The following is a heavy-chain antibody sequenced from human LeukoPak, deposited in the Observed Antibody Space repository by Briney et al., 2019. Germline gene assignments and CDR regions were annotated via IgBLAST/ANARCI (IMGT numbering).Heavy chain of an antibody. CDR2: ISGSGGST. CDR3: AKDLVGLLGYSAYDLGFQVFDY. Sequence: GGSLRLSCAASGFTFSSYAMSWVRQAPGKGLEWVSAISGSGGSTYYADSVKGRFTISRDNSKNTLYLQMNSLRAEDTAVYYCAKDLVGLLGYSAYDLGFQVFDYWGQGTLVTVSS. J-gene: IGHJ4*02. D-gene: IGHD5-12*01. V-gene: IGHV3-23*01. CDR1: GFTFSSYA.